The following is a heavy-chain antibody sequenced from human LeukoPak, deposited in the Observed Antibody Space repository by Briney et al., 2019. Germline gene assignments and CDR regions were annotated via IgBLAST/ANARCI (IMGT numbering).Heavy chain of an antibody. J-gene: IGHJ4*02. D-gene: IGHD3-10*01. V-gene: IGHV5-10-1*01. Sequence: GESLKISFKGSGXSFTSYCISWVRQMPGKGLEWMGKIDPSDSYTNYSPSFQGHVTISADKSISTAYLQWSSLKAADTAMYYCARLYMVPDYWGQGTLVTVSS. CDR1: GXSFTSYC. CDR3: ARLYMVPDY. CDR2: IDPSDSYT.